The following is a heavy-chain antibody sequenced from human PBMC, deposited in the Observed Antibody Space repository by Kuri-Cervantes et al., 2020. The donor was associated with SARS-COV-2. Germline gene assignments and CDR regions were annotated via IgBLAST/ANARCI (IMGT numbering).Heavy chain of an antibody. CDR2: INPNSGGT. D-gene: IGHD4-17*01. CDR3: ARDYGDYFSGYYYYYMDV. CDR1: GYTFTGYY. V-gene: IGHV1-2*02. Sequence: ASVKVSCKASGYTFTGYYMHWVRQAPGQGLEWMGWINPNSGGTNYAQKFQGRVTMTRDTSISTAYMKLSRLRSDDTAVYYCARDYGDYFSGYYYYYMDVWGKGTTVTVSS. J-gene: IGHJ6*03.